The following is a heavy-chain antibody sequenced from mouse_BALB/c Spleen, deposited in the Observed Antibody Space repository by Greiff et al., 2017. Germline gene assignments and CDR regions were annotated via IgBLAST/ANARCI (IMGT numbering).Heavy chain of an antibody. D-gene: IGHD2-10*02. CDR1: GYTFTNYW. CDR2: IYPGGGYT. V-gene: IGHV1-63*02. J-gene: IGHJ4*01. CDR3: AREGYGKRDYYAMDY. Sequence: QVQLQQSGAELVRPGTSVKISCKASGYTFTNYWLGWVKQRPGHGLEWIGDIYPGGGYTNYNEKFKGKATLTADTSSSTAYMQLSSLTSEDSAVYCCAREGYGKRDYYAMDYWGQGTSVTVSS.